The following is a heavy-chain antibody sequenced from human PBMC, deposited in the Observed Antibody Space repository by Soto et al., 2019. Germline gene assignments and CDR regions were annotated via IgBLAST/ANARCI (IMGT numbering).Heavy chain of an antibody. CDR3: ASRYFDWSRGGFDY. D-gene: IGHD3-9*01. CDR2: IYYSGST. Sequence: QMQLQESGPGLVKPSETLSLTCTVSGGSISSSSYYWGWIRQPPGKGVEWIGRIYYSGSTYYNLSLKSRVTISVDTSKTQYSLKLSAVTAADTAVYYCASRYFDWSRGGFDYWGQGTLVTVSS. CDR1: GGSISSSSYY. V-gene: IGHV4-39*01. J-gene: IGHJ4*02.